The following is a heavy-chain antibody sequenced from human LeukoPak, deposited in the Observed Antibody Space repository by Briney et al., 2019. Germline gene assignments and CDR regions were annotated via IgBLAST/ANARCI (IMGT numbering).Heavy chain of an antibody. J-gene: IGHJ3*02. Sequence: GGSLRLSCAASGFTFSSYWMSWVRQAPGKGLEWVSVIYSGGSTYYADSVKGRFTISRDNSKNTLYLRMNSLRAEDTAVYYCARGSRRGYSYGQVGAFDIWGQGTMVTVSS. CDR2: IYSGGST. CDR3: ARGSRRGYSYGQVGAFDI. V-gene: IGHV3-66*01. D-gene: IGHD5-18*01. CDR1: GFTFSSYW.